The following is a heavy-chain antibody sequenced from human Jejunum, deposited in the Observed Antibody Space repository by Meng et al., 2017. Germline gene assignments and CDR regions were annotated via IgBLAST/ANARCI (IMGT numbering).Heavy chain of an antibody. V-gene: IGHV4-4*07. CDR1: GDPISSSY. Sequence: QVQLQESGPGWVKPSETLSLTCHVPGDPISSSYWSWIRQPAGEGLEXMGQIQSSGSASYNPSLKSRVTMSVDKSKNQFSLNLSSVTAADTAVYYCVRNSGKWFDPWGQGTLVTVSS. D-gene: IGHD3-10*01. CDR2: IQSSGSA. CDR3: VRNSGKWFDP. J-gene: IGHJ5*02.